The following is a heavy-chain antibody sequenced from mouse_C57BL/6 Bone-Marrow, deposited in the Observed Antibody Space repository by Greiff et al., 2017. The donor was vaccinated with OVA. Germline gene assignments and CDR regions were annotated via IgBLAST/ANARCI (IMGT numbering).Heavy chain of an antibody. J-gene: IGHJ3*01. CDR3: ASKPYYSGFAY. D-gene: IGHD2-12*01. CDR1: GYSITSGYY. V-gene: IGHV3-6*01. Sequence: EVQLQESGPGLVKPSQSLSLTCSVTGYSITSGYYWNWIRQFPGNKLEWMGYISYDGSNNYNPSLKNRISITRDTSKNQFFLKLNSVTTEDTATYYCASKPYYSGFAYWGQGTLVTVSA. CDR2: ISYDGSN.